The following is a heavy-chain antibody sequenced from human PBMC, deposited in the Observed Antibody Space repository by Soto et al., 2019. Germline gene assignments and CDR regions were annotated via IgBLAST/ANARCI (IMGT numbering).Heavy chain of an antibody. V-gene: IGHV4-30-4*01. CDR2: IYYSGST. D-gene: IGHD3-10*01. Sequence: LSLTCTVSGGSISSGDYYWSWIRQPPGKGLEWIGYIYYSGSTYYNPSLKSRVTISVDTSKNQFSLKLSSVTAADTAVYYCARGGESYGSGSPSLNYYGMDVWGQGTTVTVSS. J-gene: IGHJ6*02. CDR1: GGSISSGDYY. CDR3: ARGGESYGSGSPSLNYYGMDV.